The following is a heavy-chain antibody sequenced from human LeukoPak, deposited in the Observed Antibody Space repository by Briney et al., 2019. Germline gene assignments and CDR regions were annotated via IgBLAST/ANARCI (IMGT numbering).Heavy chain of an antibody. J-gene: IGHJ3*02. CDR1: GYTFTSYG. V-gene: IGHV1-18*01. CDR3: ARSEVVVPAAIVDAFDI. D-gene: IGHD2-2*01. CDR2: ISAYNGNT. Sequence: GASVKVSCKASGYTFTSYGISWVRQAPGQGLEWMGWISAYNGNTNDAQKLQGRVTMTTDTSTSTAYMELRSLRSDDTAVYYCARSEVVVPAAIVDAFDIWGQGTMVTVSS.